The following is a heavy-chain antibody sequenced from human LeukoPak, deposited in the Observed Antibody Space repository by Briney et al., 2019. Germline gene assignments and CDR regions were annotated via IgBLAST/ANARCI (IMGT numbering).Heavy chain of an antibody. J-gene: IGHJ4*02. CDR3: AKGYYGSGSYYGYFDY. V-gene: IGHV3-9*01. CDR2: ICWNSGSI. CDR1: GFTFYDYA. D-gene: IGHD3-10*01. Sequence: PGGSLRLFCGASGFTFYDYAMHWVRQAPGKGVEWVSGICWNSGSIGYADSVKGRFTISRDNAKNSLYLQMNSLRAEDTALYYCAKGYYGSGSYYGYFDYWGQGTLVTVSS.